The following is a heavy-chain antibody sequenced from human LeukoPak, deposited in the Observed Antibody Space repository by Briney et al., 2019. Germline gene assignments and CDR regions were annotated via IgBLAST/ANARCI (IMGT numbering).Heavy chain of an antibody. D-gene: IGHD3-16*01. CDR3: ASLGISTSEFDY. Sequence: SVKVSCKASGGTFSSYAISWVRQAPGQGLEWMGGIIPIFGTANYAQKFQGRVTITTDESTSTAYMELSSLRSGDTAVYYCASLGISTSEFDYWGQGTLVTVSS. CDR1: GGTFSSYA. V-gene: IGHV1-69*05. CDR2: IIPIFGTA. J-gene: IGHJ4*02.